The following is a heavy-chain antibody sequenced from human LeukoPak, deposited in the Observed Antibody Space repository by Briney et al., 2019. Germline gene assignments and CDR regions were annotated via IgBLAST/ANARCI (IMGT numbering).Heavy chain of an antibody. CDR1: GYTFSSYW. CDR2: IYPGDSDT. CDR3: ARQNDFRLDY. D-gene: IGHD3-3*01. Sequence: GESLKISYKGSGYTFSSYWIGWVRPMPGKGLEWMGIIYPGDSDTRYSPYLQGQVTFSFATSIGTASLHCSSQKASDTAIYYCARQNDFRLDYWGQGNLVTVSS. V-gene: IGHV5-51*01. J-gene: IGHJ4*02.